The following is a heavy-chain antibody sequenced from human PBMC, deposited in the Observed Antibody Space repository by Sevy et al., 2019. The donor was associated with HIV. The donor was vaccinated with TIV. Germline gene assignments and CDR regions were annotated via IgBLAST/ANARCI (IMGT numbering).Heavy chain of an antibody. CDR3: TRWKAAQSIFDY. Sequence: GGFLRLSCTASGFTFGDYCMSWVRQAPGKGLEWVAFLKSDVYGGTVDHAASVRGRFVISRDDSKTIPYLQMNDLKTEDTGVYYCTRWKAAQSIFDYWGQGALVTVSS. CDR1: GFTFGDYC. D-gene: IGHD6-13*01. CDR2: LKSDVYGGTV. J-gene: IGHJ4*02. V-gene: IGHV3-49*04.